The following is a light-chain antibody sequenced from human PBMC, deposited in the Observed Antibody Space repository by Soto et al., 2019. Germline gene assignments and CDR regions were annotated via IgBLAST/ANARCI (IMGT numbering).Light chain of an antibody. CDR1: SSDVGGYNY. CDR3: SSYAGTHVV. Sequence: QSALTQPPSASGSPGQSVTVSCTGTSSDVGGYNYVYWYQQHPDKAPKLMIYDVNQRPSGVPDRFSGSKSGNTASLTVSGLQAEDEADYYCSSYAGTHVVFGTGTKLTVL. V-gene: IGLV2-8*01. J-gene: IGLJ1*01. CDR2: DVN.